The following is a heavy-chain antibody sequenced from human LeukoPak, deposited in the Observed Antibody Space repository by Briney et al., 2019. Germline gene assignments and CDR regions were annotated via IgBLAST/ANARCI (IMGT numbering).Heavy chain of an antibody. V-gene: IGHV3-53*01. CDR3: ARGYSSGWYYFDY. J-gene: IGHJ4*02. CDR2: IYSGGST. Sequence: GGSLRLSCAASGFTVSSNYMSWVRQAPGKGLEWVSVIYSGGSTYYADSVKGRFTISRDNSKNTLNLQMNSLRAEDTAGYYCARGYSSGWYYFDYWGQGTPVTVSS. CDR1: GFTVSSNY. D-gene: IGHD6-19*01.